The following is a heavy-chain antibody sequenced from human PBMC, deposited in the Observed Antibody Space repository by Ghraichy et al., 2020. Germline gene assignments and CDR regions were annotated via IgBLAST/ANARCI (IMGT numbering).Heavy chain of an antibody. CDR1: GFTFSGYD. V-gene: IGHV3-13*01. J-gene: IGHJ6*02. CDR3: TRDLYGMDV. D-gene: IGHD2-15*01. Sequence: GESLNISCAASGFTFSGYDMHWIRQRPGSGLEWVAALGIAGDTYFAGSVKGRFTLSRENAQNSVFLLMNGLRVGDTALYFCTRDLYGMDVWGLGTTVSV. CDR2: LGIAGDT.